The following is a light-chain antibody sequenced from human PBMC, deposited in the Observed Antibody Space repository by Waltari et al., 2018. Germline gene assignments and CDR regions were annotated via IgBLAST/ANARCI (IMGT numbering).Light chain of an antibody. CDR3: QQFGSSPFT. Sequence: EIVLTQSPGTLSLSPGERATLSCRASEGVSSSHLAWYQQKPGQAPRLLVYAESSRATGIPDRFSGSGSGTDFTLTISRLEPEDFAVYYCQQFGSSPFTFGGGTKVEIK. J-gene: IGKJ4*01. CDR1: EGVSSSH. CDR2: AES. V-gene: IGKV3-20*01.